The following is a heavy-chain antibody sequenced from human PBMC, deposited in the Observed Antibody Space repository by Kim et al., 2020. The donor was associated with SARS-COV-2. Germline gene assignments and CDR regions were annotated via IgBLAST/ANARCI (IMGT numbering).Heavy chain of an antibody. J-gene: IGHJ4*02. CDR3: ASIYYNGRDY. D-gene: IGHD3-10*01. Sequence: TKEYAASAKGRFTISRDDSTNSLYLQMTSLKTEDTAVYYCASIYYNGRDYWGQGTLVTVSS. V-gene: IGHV3-72*01. CDR2: TK.